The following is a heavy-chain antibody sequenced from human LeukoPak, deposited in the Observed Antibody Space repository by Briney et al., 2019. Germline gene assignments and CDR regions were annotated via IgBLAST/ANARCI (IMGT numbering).Heavy chain of an antibody. J-gene: IGHJ5*02. D-gene: IGHD3-22*01. CDR3: ARGHLILGYLSP. Sequence: SETLSLTCTVSGGSISSGDYYWSWIRQPPGKGLEWIGYIYYSGSTYYNPSLKSRVTISVDTSKNQFSLKLSSVTAADTAVYYCARGHLILGYLSPWGQGTLVTVSS. V-gene: IGHV4-30-4*01. CDR2: IYYSGST. CDR1: GGSISSGDYY.